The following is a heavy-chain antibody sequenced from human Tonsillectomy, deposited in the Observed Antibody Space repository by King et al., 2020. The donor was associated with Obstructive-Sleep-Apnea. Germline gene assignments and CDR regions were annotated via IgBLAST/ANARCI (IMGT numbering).Heavy chain of an antibody. D-gene: IGHD1-1*01. CDR3: ARDGATGTTVYYYYYGMDV. Sequence: VKLVESGGGVVQPGRSLRLSCAASGFTFSSYAMHWVRQAPGKGLEWVAVISYDGSNKYYADSVKGRFTISRDNSKNTLYLQMNSLRAEDTAVYYCARDGATGTTVYYYYYGMDVWGQGTTVTVSS. CDR1: GFTFSSYA. V-gene: IGHV3-30*04. CDR2: ISYDGSNK. J-gene: IGHJ6*02.